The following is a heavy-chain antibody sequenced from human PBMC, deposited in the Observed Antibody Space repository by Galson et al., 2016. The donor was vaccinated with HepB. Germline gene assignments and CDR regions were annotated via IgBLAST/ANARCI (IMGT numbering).Heavy chain of an antibody. D-gene: IGHD1-1*01. CDR1: GFTFSGYW. V-gene: IGHV3-7*01. CDR3: ASAPAATGSDY. CDR2: IKQDGSEK. Sequence: SLRLSCAASGFTFSGYWMTWVRRAPGKGLEWVANIKQDGSEKNYVDSVKGRFTISRDNAKNLVYLQMNSLRAEDTAMYYCASAPAATGSDYWGQGTLVTVSP. J-gene: IGHJ4*02.